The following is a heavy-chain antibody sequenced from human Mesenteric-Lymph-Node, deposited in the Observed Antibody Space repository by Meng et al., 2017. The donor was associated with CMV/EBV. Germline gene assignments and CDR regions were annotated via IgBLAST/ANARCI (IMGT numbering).Heavy chain of an antibody. CDR2: IYSAGTT. J-gene: IGHJ6*02. CDR3: ARDGKPPRLRFLEWDDPKSEFYYGMDV. Sequence: GGSLRLSCAASGLTVSSNYMSWVRQAPGKGLEWVSVIYSAGTTYYADSVKGRFTISRDNSKNTLYLQMNSLRAEDTAVYYCARDGKPPRLRFLEWDDPKSEFYYGMDVWGQGTTVTVSS. CDR1: GLTVSSNY. V-gene: IGHV3-53*05. D-gene: IGHD3-3*01.